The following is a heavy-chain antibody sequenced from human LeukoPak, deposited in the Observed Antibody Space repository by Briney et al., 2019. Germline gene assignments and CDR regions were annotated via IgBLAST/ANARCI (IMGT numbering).Heavy chain of an antibody. V-gene: IGHV3-21*01. Sequence: GGSLRLSCAASGFTVSSNYMSWVRQAPGKGLEWVSSIGSSGNYIYYADSLKGRFTISRDNAKNSLYLQMNSLRAEDTAVYYCARVGVYSGYDLAYWGQGTLVTVSS. CDR2: IGSSGNYI. CDR3: ARVGVYSGYDLAY. J-gene: IGHJ4*02. D-gene: IGHD5-12*01. CDR1: GFTVSSNY.